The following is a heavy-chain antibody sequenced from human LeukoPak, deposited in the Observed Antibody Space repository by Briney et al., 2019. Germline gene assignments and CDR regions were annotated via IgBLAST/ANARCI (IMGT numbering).Heavy chain of an antibody. J-gene: IGHJ4*02. CDR2: MNPNSGNT. CDR1: GYTFTSYD. D-gene: IGHD6-19*01. CDR3: ARGLGSVKYSSGWWFY. Sequence: GASVKVSCKASGYTFTSYDINWVRQATGQGLEWMGWMNPNSGNTGYAQKFQGRVTMTRNTSISTAYMELSSLRSEDAAVYYCARGLGSVKYSSGWWFYWGQGTLVTVSS. V-gene: IGHV1-8*01.